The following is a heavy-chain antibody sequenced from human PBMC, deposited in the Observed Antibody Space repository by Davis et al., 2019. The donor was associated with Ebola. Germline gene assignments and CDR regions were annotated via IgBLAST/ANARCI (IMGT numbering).Heavy chain of an antibody. D-gene: IGHD4-23*01. CDR1: GGSFSGYY. CDR3: ARDLVYGGNAFFDY. CDR2: INHSGST. V-gene: IGHV4-34*01. Sequence: SETLSLTCAVYGGSFSGYYWSWIRQPPGKGLEWIGEINHSGSTNYNPSLKSRVTISVDTSKNQFSLKLSSVTAADTAVYYCARDLVYGGNAFFDYWGQGTPVRVSS. J-gene: IGHJ4*02.